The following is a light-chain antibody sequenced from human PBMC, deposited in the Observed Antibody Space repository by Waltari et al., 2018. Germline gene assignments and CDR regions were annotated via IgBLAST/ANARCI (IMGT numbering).Light chain of an antibody. V-gene: IGKV3-20*01. CDR2: GAS. CDR1: QSVSSSY. CDR3: QQYGSSPLT. J-gene: IGKJ4*01. Sequence: TLSLSPGERATLSCRASQSVSSSYLAWYQQKPGQAPRLLIYGASSRATGIPDRFSGSGSGTDFTLTISRLEPEDFAVYYCQQYGSSPLTFGGGTKVEIK.